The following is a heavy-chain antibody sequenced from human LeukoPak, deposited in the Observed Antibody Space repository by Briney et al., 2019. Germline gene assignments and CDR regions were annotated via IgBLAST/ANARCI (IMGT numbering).Heavy chain of an antibody. CDR3: ARSHQGDIVVVPAAIVRSNWFDP. D-gene: IGHD2-2*01. Sequence: GGSLRLSCAASGFTFSSYGMSWVRQAPGKGLEWVANIKQDGSEKYYVDSVKGRFTISRDNAKNSLYLQMNSLRAEDTAVYYCARSHQGDIVVVPAAIVRSNWFDPWGQGTLVTVSS. CDR2: IKQDGSEK. CDR1: GFTFSSYG. J-gene: IGHJ5*02. V-gene: IGHV3-7*01.